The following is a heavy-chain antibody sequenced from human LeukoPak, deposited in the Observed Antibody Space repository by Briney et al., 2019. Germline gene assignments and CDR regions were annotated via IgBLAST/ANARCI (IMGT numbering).Heavy chain of an antibody. Sequence: ASVKVSCKASGYTFTSYGISWVRQAPGQGLEWMGWISAYNGNTNYAQKLQGRVTMTTDTSTSTAYMELRSLRSDDTAVYYCARGPNIMITFGGVPNVYWGQGTLVTVSS. D-gene: IGHD3-16*01. CDR2: ISAYNGNT. CDR3: ARGPNIMITFGGVPNVY. J-gene: IGHJ4*02. CDR1: GYTFTSYG. V-gene: IGHV1-18*01.